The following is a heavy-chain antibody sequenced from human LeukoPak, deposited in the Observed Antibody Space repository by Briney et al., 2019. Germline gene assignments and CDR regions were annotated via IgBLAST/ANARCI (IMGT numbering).Heavy chain of an antibody. D-gene: IGHD5-18*01. V-gene: IGHV4-61*10. Sequence: SETLSLTCTISGDSISSSAYYWTWIRQPAGKGLEWIGYIYYSVNTNYNPSLKSRVTISVDTSKNQLSLKLRSVTAADTAVYYCARARGYNYGRLDYWGQGTLVTVSS. CDR2: IYYSVNT. CDR1: GDSISSSAYY. CDR3: ARARGYNYGRLDY. J-gene: IGHJ4*02.